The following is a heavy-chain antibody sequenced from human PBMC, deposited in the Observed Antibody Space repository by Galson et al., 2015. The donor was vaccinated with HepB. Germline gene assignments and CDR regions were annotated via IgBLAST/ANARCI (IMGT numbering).Heavy chain of an antibody. CDR1: GYTFTSYG. V-gene: IGHV1-18*01. D-gene: IGHD6-6*01. CDR3: ARENWVAARPSNYYYMDV. Sequence: SVKVSCKASGYTFTSYGISWVRQAPGQGLEWMGWISAYNGNTNYAQKLQGRVTMTTDTSTSTAYMELRSLRSDDTAVYYCARENWVAARPSNYYYMDVWGKGTTVTVSS. CDR2: ISAYNGNT. J-gene: IGHJ6*03.